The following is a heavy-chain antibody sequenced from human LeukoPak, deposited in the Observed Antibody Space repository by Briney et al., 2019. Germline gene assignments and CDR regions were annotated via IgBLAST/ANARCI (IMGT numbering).Heavy chain of an antibody. CDR3: ARGGTTVTPGLLWFDP. D-gene: IGHD4-17*01. CDR1: GGSISSHY. Sequence: PSETLSLTCSVSGGSISSHYWSWIRQPPGKGLEWIGYIYYSGSTKYNPSLKSRVTISVDPSKNQFSLKLSSVTAADTAVYYCARGGTTVTPGLLWFDPWGQGTLVTVSS. J-gene: IGHJ5*02. CDR2: IYYSGST. V-gene: IGHV4-59*11.